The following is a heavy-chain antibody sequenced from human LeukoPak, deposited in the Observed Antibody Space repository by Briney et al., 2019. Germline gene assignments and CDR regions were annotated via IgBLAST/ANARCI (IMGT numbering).Heavy chain of an antibody. V-gene: IGHV3-23*01. J-gene: IGHJ4*02. CDR1: GFTFSSYA. CDR3: AQDLFPTVPLYDILPGYSYFDY. D-gene: IGHD3-9*01. Sequence: GGSLRLSCAASGFTFSSYAMSWVRQAPGKGLEWVSAISGSGGSTYYADSVKGRFTISRDNSKNTLYLQMNSLRAEDTAVYYCAQDLFPTVPLYDILPGYSYFDYWGQGTLVTVSS. CDR2: ISGSGGST.